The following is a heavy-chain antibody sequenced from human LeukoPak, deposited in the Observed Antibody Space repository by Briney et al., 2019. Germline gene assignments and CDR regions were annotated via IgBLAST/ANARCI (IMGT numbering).Heavy chain of an antibody. J-gene: IGHJ4*02. CDR1: GGSFSGYY. CDR3: ARVRYSYGPYYFDY. CDR2: INHSGST. Sequence: ASETLSLTCAVYGGSFSGYYWSWIRQPPGKGLEWIGEINHSGSTNYNPSLKSRVTISVDTSKNQFSLKLSSVTAADTAVYYCARVRYSYGPYYFDYWGQGTLVTVSS. D-gene: IGHD5-18*01. V-gene: IGHV4-34*01.